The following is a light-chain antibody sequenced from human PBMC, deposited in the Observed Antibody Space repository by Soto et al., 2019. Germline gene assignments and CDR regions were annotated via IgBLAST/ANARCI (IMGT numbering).Light chain of an antibody. Sequence: EIVLTQSPGTLSLSPGERATLSCRASQSVDSRYLAWYQQKPGQAPRLLIFGASSRATGIPDRFSGSGSGTDFTLTINRLEPEDFAVYYCQQYGDSPPWTFGQGTKVELK. V-gene: IGKV3-20*01. CDR2: GAS. CDR1: QSVDSRY. CDR3: QQYGDSPPWT. J-gene: IGKJ1*01.